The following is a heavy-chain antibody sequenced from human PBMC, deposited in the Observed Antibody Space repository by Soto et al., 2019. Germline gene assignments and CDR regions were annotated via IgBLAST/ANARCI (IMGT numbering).Heavy chain of an antibody. CDR2: IWYDGSNK. CDR3: ARDPGAYYYGSGSYEVGY. J-gene: IGHJ4*02. D-gene: IGHD3-10*01. V-gene: IGHV3-33*01. Sequence: QVQLVESGGGVVQPGRSLRLSCAASGFTFSSYGMHWVRQAPGKGLEWVAVIWYDGSNKYYADSVKGRFTISRDNSKNTLYLQMNSLRAEDTAVYYCARDPGAYYYGSGSYEVGYWGQGTLVTVSS. CDR1: GFTFSSYG.